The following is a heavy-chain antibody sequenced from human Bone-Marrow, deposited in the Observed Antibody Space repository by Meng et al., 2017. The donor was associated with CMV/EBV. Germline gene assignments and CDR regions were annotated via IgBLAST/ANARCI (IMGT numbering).Heavy chain of an antibody. CDR1: GYRFTNYW. D-gene: IGHD1/OR15-1a*01. CDR2: IYPGDSDT. Sequence: GESLKISCKASGYRFTNYWIGWVRQMPGKGLECMGIIYPGDSDTRYSPSFQGQVTISADKSISTAYLQWSSLKASDTAMYYCARRPANWNRGMDVCGQGTTVTVSS. J-gene: IGHJ6*02. V-gene: IGHV5-51*01. CDR3: ARRPANWNRGMDV.